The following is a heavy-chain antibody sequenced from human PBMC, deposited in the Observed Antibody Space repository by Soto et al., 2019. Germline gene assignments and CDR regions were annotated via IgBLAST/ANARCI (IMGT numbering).Heavy chain of an antibody. Sequence: GSLRLSCAASGFTFSSYAMSWVRQAPGKGLEWVSAISGSGGSTYYADSVKGRFTISRDNSKNTLYLQMNSLRAEDTAVYYCAKDYYYDSTIFYYFDYWGQGTLVTVSS. CDR1: GFTFSSYA. V-gene: IGHV3-23*01. CDR2: ISGSGGST. J-gene: IGHJ4*02. CDR3: AKDYYYDSTIFYYFDY. D-gene: IGHD3-22*01.